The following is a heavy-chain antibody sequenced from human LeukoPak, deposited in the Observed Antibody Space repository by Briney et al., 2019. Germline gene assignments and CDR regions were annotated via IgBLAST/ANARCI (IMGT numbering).Heavy chain of an antibody. CDR1: GGTFSSYA. D-gene: IGHD3-10*01. V-gene: IGHV1-69*05. Sequence: GASVKVSCKASGGTFSSYAISWVRQAPGQGLEWMGGIIPIFGTANYAQKFQGRVTMTTDTSTSTAYMELRSLRSDDTAVYYCARDRGSGFDYWGQGTLVTVSS. CDR2: IIPIFGTA. CDR3: ARDRGSGFDY. J-gene: IGHJ4*02.